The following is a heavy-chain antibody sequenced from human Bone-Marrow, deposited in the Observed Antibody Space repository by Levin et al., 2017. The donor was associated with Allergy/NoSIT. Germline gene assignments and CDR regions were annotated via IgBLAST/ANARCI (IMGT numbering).Heavy chain of an antibody. Sequence: GGSLRLSCAASGFTFTSHALHWVRQAPGKGLEWVALISYDGTNTYYADSVQGRFTISRDNSKNTLYLQMVSLRADDTAVYYCARDFMSDQDYESGAIDYWGQGIRVTVSS. V-gene: IGHV3-30*04. CDR2: ISYDGTNT. CDR3: ARDFMSDQDYESGAIDY. CDR1: GFTFTSHA. D-gene: IGHD3-22*01. J-gene: IGHJ4*02.